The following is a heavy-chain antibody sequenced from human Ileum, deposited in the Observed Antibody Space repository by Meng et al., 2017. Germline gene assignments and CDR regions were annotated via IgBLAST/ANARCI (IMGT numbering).Heavy chain of an antibody. J-gene: IGHJ4*02. D-gene: IGHD3-3*01. CDR3: ATGGSGYFNY. CDR2: INSDGSTT. V-gene: IGHV3-74*01. CDR1: GGSLNDYY. Sequence: MQLNQWGGGLLKASEPRSLTCVVLGGSLNDYYRSWVRHSPGKGLVWVSRINSDGSTTNYADSLKGRFTISRDNAKNTLYLQMNSLRAEDTAVYYCATGGSGYFNYWGQGTLVTVSS.